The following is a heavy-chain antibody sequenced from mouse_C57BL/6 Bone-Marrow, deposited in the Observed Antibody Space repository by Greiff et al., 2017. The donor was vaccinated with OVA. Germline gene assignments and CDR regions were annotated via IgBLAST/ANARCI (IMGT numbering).Heavy chain of an antibody. CDR3: AREWRSYAVDY. CDR2: INPSTGGT. V-gene: IGHV1-43*01. CDR1: GYSFTGYY. D-gene: IGHD1-3*01. Sequence: EVKLVESGPELVKPGASVKISCKASGYSFTGYYMHWVKQSSEKSLEWIGEINPSTGGTSYNQKFKGKATLTVDKSSSTAYMQLKSLTSEDSAVYYCAREWRSYAVDYWGQGTSVTVSA. J-gene: IGHJ4*01.